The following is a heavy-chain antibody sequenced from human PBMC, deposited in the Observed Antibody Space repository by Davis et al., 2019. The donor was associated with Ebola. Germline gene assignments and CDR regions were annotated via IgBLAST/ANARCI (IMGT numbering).Heavy chain of an antibody. J-gene: IGHJ4*02. CDR2: IYYSGST. CDR1: GGPFSDFY. CDR3: AREFRRSYFDY. D-gene: IGHD3-10*01. V-gene: IGHV4-59*13. Sequence: SETLSLTCAVSGGPFSDFYCSWIRQPPGKGLEWIGYIYYSGSTNYNPSLKSRVTISVDTSKNQFSLKLSSVTAADTAVYYCAREFRRSYFDYWGQGTLVTVSS.